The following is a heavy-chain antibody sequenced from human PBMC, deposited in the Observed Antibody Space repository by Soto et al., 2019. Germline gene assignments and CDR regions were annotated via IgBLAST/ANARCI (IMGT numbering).Heavy chain of an antibody. D-gene: IGHD3-10*01. Sequence: GGSLRLSCAASGFSFSHYWMHWGRQAPGKGLVWVSRISPDGRTTTYADSVKGRFTISRDNAKSNLYLQMNSLTVEDGAVYYCADSWLPTSYWGPGTLVTVSS. J-gene: IGHJ4*02. CDR2: ISPDGRTT. CDR3: ADSWLPTSY. V-gene: IGHV3-74*01. CDR1: GFSFSHYW.